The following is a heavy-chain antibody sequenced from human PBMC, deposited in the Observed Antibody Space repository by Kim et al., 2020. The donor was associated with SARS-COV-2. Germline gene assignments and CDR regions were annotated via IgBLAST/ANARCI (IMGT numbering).Heavy chain of an antibody. V-gene: IGHV4-39*07. CDR3: ARGAYSSSWLYFFDY. CDR1: GGSISSSSYY. CDR2: IYYSGST. Sequence: SETLSLTCTVSGGSISSSSYYWGWIRQPPGKGLEWIGTIYYSGSTYYNPSLKSRVTISVDTSKNQFSLKLSSVTAADTAVYYCARGAYSSSWLYFFDYWGQGTLVTVSS. D-gene: IGHD6-13*01. J-gene: IGHJ4*02.